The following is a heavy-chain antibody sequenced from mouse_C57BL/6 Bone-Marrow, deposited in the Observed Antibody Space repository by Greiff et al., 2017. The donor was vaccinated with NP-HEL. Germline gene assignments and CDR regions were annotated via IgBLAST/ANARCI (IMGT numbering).Heavy chain of an antibody. CDR3: ASFTTVVATDAMDY. V-gene: IGHV2-3*01. Sequence: VQLQESGPGLVAPSQSLSITCTVSGFSLTSYGVSWVRQPPGKGLEWLGVIWGDGSTNYHSALISRLSISKDNSKSQVFLKLNSLQTDDTATYYCASFTTVVATDAMDYWGQGTSVTVSS. CDR2: IWGDGST. J-gene: IGHJ4*01. CDR1: GFSLTSYG. D-gene: IGHD1-1*01.